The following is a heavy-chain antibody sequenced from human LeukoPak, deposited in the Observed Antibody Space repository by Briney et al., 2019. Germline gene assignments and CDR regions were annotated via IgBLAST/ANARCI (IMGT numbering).Heavy chain of an antibody. Sequence: SVKVSCKASGGTFSSYAISWVRQAPGQGLEWMGGIIPIFGTANYAQKFQGRVTITADESTSTAYMELSSLRSEDTAVYYCARAIVVVPAAMNYWGQGTLVTVSS. D-gene: IGHD2-2*01. CDR3: ARAIVVVPAAMNY. J-gene: IGHJ4*02. CDR1: GGTFSSYA. V-gene: IGHV1-69*13. CDR2: IIPIFGTA.